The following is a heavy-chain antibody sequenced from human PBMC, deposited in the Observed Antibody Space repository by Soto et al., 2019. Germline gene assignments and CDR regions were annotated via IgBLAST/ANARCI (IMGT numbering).Heavy chain of an antibody. D-gene: IGHD3-10*01. CDR2: IYHSGST. CDR1: GYSISSGYY. J-gene: IGHJ3*02. CDR3: ARSKYYGSGSYYNEGAFDI. Sequence: KTSETLSLTCAVSGYSISSGYYWGWIRQPPGKGLEWIGSIYHSGSTYYNPSLKSRVTISVDTSKNQFSLKLSSVTAADTAVYYCARSKYYGSGSYYNEGAFDIWGQGTMVTVSS. V-gene: IGHV4-38-2*01.